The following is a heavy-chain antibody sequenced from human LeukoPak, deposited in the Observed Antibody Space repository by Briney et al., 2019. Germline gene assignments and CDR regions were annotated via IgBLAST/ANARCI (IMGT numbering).Heavy chain of an antibody. CDR2: IYHSGST. CDR1: AYSTSSVYY. V-gene: IGHV4-38-2*01. CDR3: TRRPTTYACFS. J-gene: IGHJ5*01. Sequence: PSETLSPTCPVSAYSTSSVYYGGYIRQPPGKGLEWIANIYHSGSTYYNPSLKSRVTISVDTSKTQFSLKLSSLPAADPAVYYFTRRPTTYACFSSGHVTLVTVSS. D-gene: IGHD3-16*01.